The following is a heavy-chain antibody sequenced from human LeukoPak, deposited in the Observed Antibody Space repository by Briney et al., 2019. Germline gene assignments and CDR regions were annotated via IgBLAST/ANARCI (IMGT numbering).Heavy chain of an antibody. Sequence: PSETLSLTCAVYGGSFSGYYWSWIRQPPGKGLEWIGEINHSGSTNYNPSLKSRVTISVDTSKNQFSLKLSSVTAADTAVYYCARRPTRNGSGSRGAFDIWGQGTMVTVSS. D-gene: IGHD3-10*01. CDR2: INHSGST. J-gene: IGHJ3*02. V-gene: IGHV4-34*01. CDR3: ARRPTRNGSGSRGAFDI. CDR1: GGSFSGYY.